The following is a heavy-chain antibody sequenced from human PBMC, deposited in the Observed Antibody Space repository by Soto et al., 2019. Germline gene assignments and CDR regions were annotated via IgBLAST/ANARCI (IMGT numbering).Heavy chain of an antibody. CDR1: GGSISSNNYY. CDR3: ARRADMTTFCPRSHWFRR. D-gene: IGHD3-16*01. V-gene: IGHV4-39*01. CDR2: IFYSGNT. J-gene: IGHJ5*02. Sequence: QLQLQESGPGLVKPSETLSLTCTVSGGSISSNNYYWGWIRQPPGKGLVWIGSIFYSGNTYYNPYFMRRVNESIDTTKSQFSLRLNSATAAGTVVYYCARRADMTTFCPRSHWFRRWCHGTLVTVSS.